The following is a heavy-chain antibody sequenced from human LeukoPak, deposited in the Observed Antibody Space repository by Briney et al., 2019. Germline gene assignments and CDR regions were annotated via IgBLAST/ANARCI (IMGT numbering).Heavy chain of an antibody. J-gene: IGHJ6*04. CDR1: GFTFSSYA. V-gene: IGHV3-23*01. CDR2: ISGSGGST. D-gene: IGHD6-13*01. Sequence: GGSLRLSCAASGFTFSSYAMTWVRQAPGKGLERVSAISGSGGSTYYADSVKGRFTISRDNSKNTLYLQMNSLRAEDTAVYYCAKDVDSSSWDYYGMDVWGKGTTVTVSS. CDR3: AKDVDSSSWDYYGMDV.